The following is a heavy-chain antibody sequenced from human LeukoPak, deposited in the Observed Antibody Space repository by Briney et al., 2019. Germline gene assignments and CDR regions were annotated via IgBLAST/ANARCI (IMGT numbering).Heavy chain of an antibody. Sequence: GGSLRLSCAASGFTFSSYMMNWVRQAPGKGLEWVSYINSNSRTIYYADSVKGRFTVSRDNAKNSLYLQMNSLRDEDTAVYYCARDPTISGSYSDYWGQGTLVTVSS. CDR2: INSNSRTI. J-gene: IGHJ4*02. D-gene: IGHD1-26*01. CDR3: ARDPTISGSYSDY. V-gene: IGHV3-48*02. CDR1: GFTFSSYM.